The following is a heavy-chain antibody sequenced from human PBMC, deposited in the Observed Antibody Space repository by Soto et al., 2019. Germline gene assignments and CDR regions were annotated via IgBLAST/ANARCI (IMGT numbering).Heavy chain of an antibody. CDR3: ARGGAFDI. CDR1: GFTVSSNY. V-gene: IGHV3-53*01. CDR2: IYSGGST. J-gene: IGHJ3*02. Sequence: GGSLRLSCTASGFTVSSNYMSWVRQAPGKGLEWVSVIYSGGSTDSADSVKGRFTISRDNSKNTVYLEMTSLRAEDTAVYYCARGGAFDIWGQGTKVTVSS.